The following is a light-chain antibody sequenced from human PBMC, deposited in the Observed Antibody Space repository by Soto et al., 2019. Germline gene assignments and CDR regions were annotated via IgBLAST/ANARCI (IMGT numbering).Light chain of an antibody. CDR1: QSVTCN. V-gene: IGKV3-15*01. CDR3: QQYENWPPVT. J-gene: IGKJ1*01. Sequence: EIVMTQSPATLSVSPGERATLSCMDSQSVTCNLAWYQQKTGQAPRLLIYGASTRATDIPARFSGSGSGTEFTHTISSLQSEDFAVYYCQQYENWPPVTFGQGTQVEVK. CDR2: GAS.